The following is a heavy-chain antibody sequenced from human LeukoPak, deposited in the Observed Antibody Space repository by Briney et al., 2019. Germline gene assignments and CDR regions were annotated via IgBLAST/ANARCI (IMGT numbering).Heavy chain of an antibody. V-gene: IGHV3-49*03. D-gene: IGHD6-19*01. CDR2: IRSKAYGGTT. Sequence: GGSLRLSCTASGFTFGDYAMSWFRQAPGKGLEWVGFIRSKAYGGTTEYAASVKGRFTISRDDSKSIAYLQMNSLRAEDTAVYYCARDISTGWSIKYFFDFWGQGTLVTVSS. J-gene: IGHJ4*02. CDR3: ARDISTGWSIKYFFDF. CDR1: GFTFGDYA.